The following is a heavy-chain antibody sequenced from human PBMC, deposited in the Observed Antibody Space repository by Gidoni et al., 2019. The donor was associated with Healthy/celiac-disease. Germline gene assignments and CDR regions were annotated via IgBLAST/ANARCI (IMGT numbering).Heavy chain of an antibody. Sequence: EVQLVESGGGLVKPGGSLRLSCAASGFTFSSYSMNWVRQAPGKGPEWVSSISSSSSYIYYADSVKGRFTISRDNAKNSLYLQMNSLRAEDTAVYYCARDRGSSSLVGFDPWGQGTLVTVSS. D-gene: IGHD6-13*01. CDR3: ARDRGSSSLVGFDP. V-gene: IGHV3-21*01. CDR1: GFTFSSYS. CDR2: ISSSSSYI. J-gene: IGHJ5*02.